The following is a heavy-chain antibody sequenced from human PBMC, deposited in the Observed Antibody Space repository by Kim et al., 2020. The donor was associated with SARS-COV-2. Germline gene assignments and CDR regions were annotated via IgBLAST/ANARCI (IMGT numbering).Heavy chain of an antibody. D-gene: IGHD1-1*01. J-gene: IGHJ4*02. V-gene: IGHV5-51*01. CDR3: ARMKQRHTIPDY. Sequence: RYSPSFQGQVTISADKSISTAYLQWSSLKASDTAMYYCARMKQRHTIPDYWGQGTLVTVSS.